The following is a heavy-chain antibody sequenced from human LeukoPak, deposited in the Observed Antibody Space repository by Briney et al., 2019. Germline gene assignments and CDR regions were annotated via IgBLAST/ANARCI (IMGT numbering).Heavy chain of an antibody. CDR2: IYSGGST. CDR1: GFTVSSNY. D-gene: IGHD6-13*01. CDR3: AKDLTLRGIAEDAFDY. V-gene: IGHV3-53*05. J-gene: IGHJ4*02. Sequence: GGSLRLSCAASGFTVSSNYMSWVRQAPGKGLEWVSVIYSGGSTYYADSVKGRFTISRDNSKNTLYLQMNSLRSDDTAVYYCAKDLTLRGIAEDAFDYWGQGTLVTVSS.